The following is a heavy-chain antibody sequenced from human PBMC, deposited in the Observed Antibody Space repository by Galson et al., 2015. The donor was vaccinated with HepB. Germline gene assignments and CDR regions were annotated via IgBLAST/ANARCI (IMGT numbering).Heavy chain of an antibody. J-gene: IGHJ4*02. D-gene: IGHD6-6*01. Sequence: SLRLSCAASGFTFSNAWMSWVRQAPGKGLEWVGRIKSKTDGGTTDYAAPVKGRFTISRDDSKNTLYLQMNSLKTEDTAVYYCTTGYTIAARREVDYWGQGTLVTVSS. CDR3: TTGYTIAARREVDY. V-gene: IGHV3-15*01. CDR1: GFTFSNAW. CDR2: IKSKTDGGTT.